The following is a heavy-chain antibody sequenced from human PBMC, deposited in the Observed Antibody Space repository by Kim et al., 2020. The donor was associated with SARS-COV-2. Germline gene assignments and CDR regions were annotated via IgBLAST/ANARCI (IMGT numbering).Heavy chain of an antibody. V-gene: IGHV7-4-1*02. Sequence: ASVKVSCKASGYTFTSYAMNWVRQAPGQGLEWMGWINTNTGNPTYAQGFTGRFVFSLDTSVSTAYLQISSLKAEDTAVYYCARGGPLWFGEHNWFDPWGQGTLVTVSS. CDR2: INTNTGNP. D-gene: IGHD3-10*01. J-gene: IGHJ5*02. CDR1: GYTFTSYA. CDR3: ARGGPLWFGEHNWFDP.